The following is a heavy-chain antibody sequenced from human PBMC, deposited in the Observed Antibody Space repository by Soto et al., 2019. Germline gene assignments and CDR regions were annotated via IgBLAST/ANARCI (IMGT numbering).Heavy chain of an antibody. V-gene: IGHV3-43*01. CDR2: ISWDGGST. CDR1: GFTFDDYT. Sequence: PGGSLRLSCAASGFTFDDYTMHWVRQAPGKGLEWVSLISWDGGSTYYADSVKGRFTISRDNSKNSLYLQMNSLRTEDTALYYWATLAVAGTYGMDVWGQGTTVTVSS. CDR3: ATLAVAGTYGMDV. D-gene: IGHD6-19*01. J-gene: IGHJ6*02.